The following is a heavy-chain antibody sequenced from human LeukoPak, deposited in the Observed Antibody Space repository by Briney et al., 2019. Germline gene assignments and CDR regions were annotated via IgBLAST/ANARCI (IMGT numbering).Heavy chain of an antibody. CDR2: INTHSGDT. Sequence: ASVKVSCKASGYTFTDLWIQWVRQAPGQGLEWLGWINTHSGDTIYAQKFQGRVTMTRDTSLTTTYMDLSRLTSDDTAVYYCARGAFFHAFDFWDQGTMVIVSS. V-gene: IGHV1-2*02. D-gene: IGHD3-3*01. CDR1: GYTFTDLW. CDR3: ARGAFFHAFDF. J-gene: IGHJ3*01.